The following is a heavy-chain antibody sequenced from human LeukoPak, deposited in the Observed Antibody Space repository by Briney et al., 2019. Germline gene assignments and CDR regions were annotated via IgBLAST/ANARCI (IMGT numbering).Heavy chain of an antibody. CDR2: INPNSGGT. D-gene: IGHD5-18*01. CDR1: GYTFTGYY. V-gene: IGHV1-2*02. Sequence: ASVKVSCKASGYTFTGYYMHWVRQAPGQGLERMGWINPNSGGTNYAQKFQGRVTMTRDTSISTAYMELSRLRSDDTAVYYCARANQRGYSYGYVDYWGQGTLVTVSS. CDR3: ARANQRGYSYGYVDY. J-gene: IGHJ4*02.